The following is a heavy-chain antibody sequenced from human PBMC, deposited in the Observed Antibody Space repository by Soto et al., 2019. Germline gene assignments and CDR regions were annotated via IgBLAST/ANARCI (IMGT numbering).Heavy chain of an antibody. V-gene: IGHV1-46*01. J-gene: IGHJ4*02. D-gene: IGHD1-1*01. Sequence: ASVKVSCKASGYTFTSYYIHWVRQAPGQGLEWMGMINPSGGSTSYTQKFQGRVAMTRDTSTSTVYMELSSLRSEDTAVYYCARDAYGINWDNWGQGTLVTVPQ. CDR2: INPSGGST. CDR3: ARDAYGINWDN. CDR1: GYTFTSYY.